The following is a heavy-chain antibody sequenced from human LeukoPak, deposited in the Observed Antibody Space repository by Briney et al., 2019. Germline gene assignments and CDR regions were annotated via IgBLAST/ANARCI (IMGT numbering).Heavy chain of an antibody. CDR2: ISGSGGST. J-gene: IGHJ4*02. D-gene: IGHD3-22*01. CDR1: GFTFSSYA. V-gene: IGHV3-23*01. CDR3: AKEAAGYDSSGYYYDY. Sequence: GGSLRLSCAACGFTFSSYAMSWVRQAPGKGLEWVSAISGSGGSTYYADSVKGRFTISRDNSKNTLYLQMNSLRAEDTAVYYCAKEAAGYDSSGYYYDYWGQGTLVTVSS.